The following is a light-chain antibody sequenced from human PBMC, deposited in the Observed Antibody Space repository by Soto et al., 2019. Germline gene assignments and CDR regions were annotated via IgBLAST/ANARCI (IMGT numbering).Light chain of an antibody. V-gene: IGKV1-5*03. J-gene: IGKJ4*01. CDR3: QQYNTYSA. CDR2: KAS. Sequence: DIQMTQSPSTLSASVGDRVTITCRASQSISSWLAWYQQKPGKAPKLLIYKASNLASGVASRFSGSGSGTEFTPTISSLQPDDFATYYGQQYNTYSAFGGGTKVEIK. CDR1: QSISSW.